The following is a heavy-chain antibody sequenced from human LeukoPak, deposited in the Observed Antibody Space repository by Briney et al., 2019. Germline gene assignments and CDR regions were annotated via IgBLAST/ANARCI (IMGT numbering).Heavy chain of an antibody. CDR2: IYYSGST. Sequence: SETLSLTCTVSSGSISSYYWNWIRQPPGKGLEWLGYIYYSGSTKYNPSLKSRVTISVDTSKNQFSLYLSSVTAADTAVYYCAGNYDFWSGYSYWGQGTLVTVSS. V-gene: IGHV4-59*01. CDR3: AGNYDFWSGYSY. CDR1: SGSISSYY. D-gene: IGHD3-3*01. J-gene: IGHJ4*02.